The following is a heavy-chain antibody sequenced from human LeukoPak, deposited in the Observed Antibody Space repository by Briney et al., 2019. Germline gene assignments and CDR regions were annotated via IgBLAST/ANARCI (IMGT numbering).Heavy chain of an antibody. J-gene: IGHJ4*02. CDR3: ARHFDI. CDR2: VNYSGST. Sequence: SETLSLTCTVSGASIISSSYDWGWIRQPPGKGLEWIGSVNYSGSTDYNPSLKSRVTISVDASKNQFSLKMSSVTAADTAVYYCARHFDIWGQGTLVTVSS. CDR1: GASIISSSYD. V-gene: IGHV4-39*01.